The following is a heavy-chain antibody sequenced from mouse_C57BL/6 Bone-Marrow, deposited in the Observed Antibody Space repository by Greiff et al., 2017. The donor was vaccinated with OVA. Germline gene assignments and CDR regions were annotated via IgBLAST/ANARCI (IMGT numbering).Heavy chain of an antibody. J-gene: IGHJ4*01. D-gene: IGHD2-10*01. CDR3: TRRLLPSMDY. CDR1: GYTFTDYE. V-gene: IGHV1-15*01. Sequence: VQLQQSGAELVRPGDSVTLSCKASGYTFTDYEMHWVKQTPVHGLEWIGAIDPETGGTAYNQKFKGKAILTADKSSSTAYMELRSLTSEDSAVYYCTRRLLPSMDYWGQGTSVTVSS. CDR2: IDPETGGT.